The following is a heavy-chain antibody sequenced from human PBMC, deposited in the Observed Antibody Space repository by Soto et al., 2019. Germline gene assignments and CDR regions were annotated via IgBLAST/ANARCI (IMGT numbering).Heavy chain of an antibody. CDR2: VSGSGGTT. Sequence: EVQLLESGGDLVQPGGSLRLSCVASGFTFSSYAMSWVRQAPGKGLEWVSVVSGSGGTTYYADSGKGRFTISRGNSKNTLYLQMNSLRAEDTAVYYCAKSGQAPAVEVRFDYWGQGTLVTVSS. D-gene: IGHD2-2*01. V-gene: IGHV3-23*01. J-gene: IGHJ4*02. CDR1: GFTFSSYA. CDR3: AKSGQAPAVEVRFDY.